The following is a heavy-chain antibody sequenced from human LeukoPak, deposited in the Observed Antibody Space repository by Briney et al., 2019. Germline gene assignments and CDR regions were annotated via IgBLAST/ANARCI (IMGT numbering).Heavy chain of an antibody. V-gene: IGHV3-30*02. D-gene: IGHD4-11*01. CDR2: IRYDANNK. Sequence: GGSLRLSCAASGFTFSSYGMHWVRQAPGKGLGWVAFIRYDANNKYYADSVKGRFTTSRDNSKNTLYLQMNSLRAEDRAVYYCAKALLPMTTLTLFDYWGQETLVTVSS. CDR1: GFTFSSYG. CDR3: AKALLPMTTLTLFDY. J-gene: IGHJ4*02.